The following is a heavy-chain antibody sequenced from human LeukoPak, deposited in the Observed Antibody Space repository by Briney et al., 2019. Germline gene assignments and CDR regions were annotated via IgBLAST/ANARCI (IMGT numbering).Heavy chain of an antibody. CDR2: ISAYNGNT. J-gene: IGHJ3*02. V-gene: IGHV1-18*01. CDR1: GYTFSNYV. D-gene: IGHD3-16*01. CDR3: ARARGRWLQSDAFDI. Sequence: ASVKVSFKASGYTFSNYVLGWVRQAPGQGLEWMGWISAYNGNTNYAQNLQGRITMTTDTSTTTAYMELRSLRSDDTAVYYCARARGRWLQSDAFDIWGQGTMVTVSS.